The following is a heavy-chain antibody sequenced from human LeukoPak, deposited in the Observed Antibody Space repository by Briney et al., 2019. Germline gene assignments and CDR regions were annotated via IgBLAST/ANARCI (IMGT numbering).Heavy chain of an antibody. Sequence: GGSLRLSCAASGFTFDDYAMHWVRQAPGKGLEWVSGISWNSGSIGYADSVKGRFTISRDNAKNSLYLQMNSLSAEDTAVYYCARAGAAAAGKDWYNWFDPWGQGTLVAVSS. CDR3: ARAGAAAAGKDWYNWFDP. CDR1: GFTFDDYA. V-gene: IGHV3-9*01. CDR2: ISWNSGSI. J-gene: IGHJ5*02. D-gene: IGHD6-13*01.